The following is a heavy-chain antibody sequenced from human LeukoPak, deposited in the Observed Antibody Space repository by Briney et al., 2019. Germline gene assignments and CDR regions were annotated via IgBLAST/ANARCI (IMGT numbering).Heavy chain of an antibody. D-gene: IGHD3-10*01. CDR3: ARDLSPVVRASPMGY. CDR2: ITYDGYYK. CDR1: GFTYTSYG. J-gene: IGHJ4*02. Sequence: GGSLRLSCAASGFTYTSYGMHWVRQSPGKGLEWVALITYDGYYKYYSDSVKGRFTISSDTSKNTLYLQMNSLRAEDTAVYYCARDLSPVVRASPMGYWGQGTLVTVSS. V-gene: IGHV3-30*03.